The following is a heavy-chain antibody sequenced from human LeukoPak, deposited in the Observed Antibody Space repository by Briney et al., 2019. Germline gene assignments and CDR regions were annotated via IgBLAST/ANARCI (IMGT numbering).Heavy chain of an antibody. CDR1: GFTFSSYG. V-gene: IGHV3-30*02. CDR3: AKDKDVAFDI. CDR2: IWSGGSYE. D-gene: IGHD5-24*01. J-gene: IGHJ3*02. Sequence: HPGGSLRLSCAASGFTFSSYGMHWVRQAPGKGLEWVAVIWSGGSYESYADSVKGRFTISRDNSKSTLYLQMNSLRAEDTAVYYCAKDKDVAFDIWGQGTMLTVSS.